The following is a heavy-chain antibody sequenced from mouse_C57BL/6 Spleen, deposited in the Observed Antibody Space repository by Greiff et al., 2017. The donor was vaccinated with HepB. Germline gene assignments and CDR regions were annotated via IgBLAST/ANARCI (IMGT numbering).Heavy chain of an antibody. D-gene: IGHD2-5*01. CDR2: IYPGSGNT. J-gene: IGHJ2*01. CDR3: ARRGSKNAYFDY. V-gene: IGHV1-76*01. CDR1: GYTFTDYY. Sequence: QVQLQQSGAELVRPGASVKLSCKASGYTFTDYYINWVKQRPGQGLEWIARIYPGSGNTYYNEKFKGKATLTAEKSSSTAYMQLSSLTSEDSAVSICARRGSKNAYFDYWGEDTTLTVSS.